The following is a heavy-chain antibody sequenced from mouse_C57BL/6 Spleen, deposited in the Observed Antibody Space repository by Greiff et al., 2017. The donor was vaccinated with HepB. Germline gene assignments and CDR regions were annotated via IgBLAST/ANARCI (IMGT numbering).Heavy chain of an antibody. CDR3: APGMDY. V-gene: IGHV1-69*01. CDR2: IDPSDSYT. J-gene: IGHJ4*01. Sequence: QVQLQQSGAELVMPGASVKLSCKASGYTFTSYWMHWVKQRPGQGLEWIGEIDPSDSYTNYNQKFKGKSTLTVDKSSSTAYMQLSSLTSEDSAVYYCAPGMDYWGQGTSVTVSS. CDR1: GYTFTSYW.